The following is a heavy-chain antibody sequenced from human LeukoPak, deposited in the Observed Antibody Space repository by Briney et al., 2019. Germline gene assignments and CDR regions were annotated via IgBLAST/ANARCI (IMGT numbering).Heavy chain of an antibody. CDR1: GFTVSSNY. CDR2: IYSGGST. V-gene: IGHV3-66*02. CDR3: ARDTWELQHH. Sequence: GGSLRLSCAASGFTVSSNYMSWVRQAPGKGLEWVSVIYSGGSTYYADSVKGRFTISRDNSKNTLYLRMNSLRAEDTAVYYCARDTWELQHHWGQGTLVTVSS. J-gene: IGHJ5*02. D-gene: IGHD1-26*01.